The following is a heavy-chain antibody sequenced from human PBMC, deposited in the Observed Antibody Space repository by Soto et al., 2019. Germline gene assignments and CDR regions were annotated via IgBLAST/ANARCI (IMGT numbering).Heavy chain of an antibody. V-gene: IGHV3-11*06. Sequence: QVQLVESGGGLVKPGGSLRLSCTASGFLFTDYYMSWIRQPPGKGLEWLAYIDGSSDYTNSADSVKGRFTISRDNAKNSAFLQMNNLRADDTAVYYCARDLRFSSTNYFDFWGRGTLVTVSS. CDR1: GFLFTDYY. CDR3: ARDLRFSSTNYFDF. D-gene: IGHD2-8*01. J-gene: IGHJ4*02. CDR2: IDGSSDYT.